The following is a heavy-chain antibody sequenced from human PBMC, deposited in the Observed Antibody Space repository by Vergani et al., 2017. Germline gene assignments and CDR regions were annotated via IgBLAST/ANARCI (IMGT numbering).Heavy chain of an antibody. J-gene: IGHJ3*01. Sequence: EVQLVESGGGLVKPGGSLRLSCAASGFSFSSYSMNWVRQAPGKGLEWVASISGSSSYVFYGDSVEGRFTITRDNAKKSVYLQMNSLRAEDTAVYHCVRERAPFDAVDVWGQGTMGTVSS. CDR2: ISGSSSYV. V-gene: IGHV3-21*02. CDR1: GFSFSSYS. CDR3: VRERAPFDAVDV.